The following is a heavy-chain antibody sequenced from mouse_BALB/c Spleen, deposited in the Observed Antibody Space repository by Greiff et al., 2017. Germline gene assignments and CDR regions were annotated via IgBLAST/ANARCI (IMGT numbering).Heavy chain of an antibody. Sequence: VQLQQSGAELARPGASVKLSCKASGYTFTSYWMQWVKQRPGQGLEWIGAIYPGDGDTRYTQKFKGKATLTADKSSSTAYMQLSSLASEDSAVYYCARGYYDYDDAMDYWGQGTSVTVSS. CDR2: IYPGDGDT. D-gene: IGHD2-4*01. CDR3: ARGYYDYDDAMDY. J-gene: IGHJ4*01. CDR1: GYTFTSYW. V-gene: IGHV1-87*01.